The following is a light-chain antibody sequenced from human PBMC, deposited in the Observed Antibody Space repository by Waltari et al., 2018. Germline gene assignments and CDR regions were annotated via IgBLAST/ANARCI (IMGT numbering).Light chain of an antibody. Sequence: QSALTHPASVSGSPGQSLTISCAGTSSHVVCYNSVPWYQQHPAKAPKLMIYEVSSRPSVVSNRFSGSKSGNTASLTISVLQAEDEADYYCSSYGGSNNLVFGGGTKPTVL. V-gene: IGLV2-14*01. J-gene: IGLJ3*02. CDR1: SSHVVCYNS. CDR3: SSYGGSNNLV. CDR2: EVS.